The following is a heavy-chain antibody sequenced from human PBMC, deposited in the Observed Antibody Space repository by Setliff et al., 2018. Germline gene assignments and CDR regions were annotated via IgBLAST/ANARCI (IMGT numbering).Heavy chain of an antibody. CDR2: IGHTGSI. CDR1: GYSISSGYI. J-gene: IGHJ4*02. D-gene: IGHD5-18*01. V-gene: IGHV4-38-2*02. Sequence: LSLTCTVSGYSISSGYIWGWIRQPPGKRLEWVGNIGHTGSINYNPSLKSRLTISRDTSKNQVSLKLNSVTATDTAVYYCARALYSYDFDYWGQGTLVTVSS. CDR3: ARALYSYDFDY.